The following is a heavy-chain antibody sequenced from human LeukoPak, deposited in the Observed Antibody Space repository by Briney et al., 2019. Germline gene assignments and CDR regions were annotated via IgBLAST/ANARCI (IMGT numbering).Heavy chain of an antibody. J-gene: IGHJ4*02. CDR1: GYTFTGYY. CDR2: INPNSGGT. V-gene: IGHV1-2*02. D-gene: IGHD3-3*01. CDR3: ARGAAYYDFWSGGSVFDY. Sequence: GASVKVSCKASGYTFTGYYMHWVRQAPGQGLEWMGWINPNSGGTNYGQKFQGRVTMTRDTSISTAYMELSRLKSDDTAVYYCARGAAYYDFWSGGSVFDYWGQGTLVTVSS.